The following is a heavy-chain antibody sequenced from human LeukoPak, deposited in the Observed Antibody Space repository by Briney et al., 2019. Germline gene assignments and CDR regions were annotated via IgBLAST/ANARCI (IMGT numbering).Heavy chain of an antibody. Sequence: SETLSLTCSVSGGSMSSYYWSWIRQSPGKGLEWIGYIYYSGSTNYNPSLKSRVTISVDTSKNQFSLKLSSVTAADTAVYYCARHVWLQPFDYWGQGTLVTVSS. J-gene: IGHJ4*02. CDR3: ARHVWLQPFDY. V-gene: IGHV4-59*08. CDR2: IYYSGST. CDR1: GGSMSSYY. D-gene: IGHD3-9*01.